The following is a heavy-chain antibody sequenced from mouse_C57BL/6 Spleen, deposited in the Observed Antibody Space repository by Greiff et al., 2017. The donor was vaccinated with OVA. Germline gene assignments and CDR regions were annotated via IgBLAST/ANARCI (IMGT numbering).Heavy chain of an antibody. Sequence: EVKLVESGGGLVKPGGSLKLSCAASGFTFSSYTMSWVRQTPEKRLEWVATISGGGGNTYYPDSVKGRFTISRDNAKNTLYMQMSSLRSEDTALYYCARHRDSNYGCAYWGQGTLGTVSA. D-gene: IGHD2-5*01. V-gene: IGHV5-9*01. CDR1: GFTFSSYT. J-gene: IGHJ3*01. CDR3: ARHRDSNYGCAY. CDR2: ISGGGGNT.